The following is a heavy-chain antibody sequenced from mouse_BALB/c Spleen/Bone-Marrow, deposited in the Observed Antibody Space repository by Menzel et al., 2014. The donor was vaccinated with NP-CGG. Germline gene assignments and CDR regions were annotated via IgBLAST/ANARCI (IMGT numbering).Heavy chain of an antibody. V-gene: IGHV1-69*02. CDR3: TRYGNSHYYAVDY. CDR1: GYTFTSYW. J-gene: IGHJ4*01. D-gene: IGHD1-1*01. CDR2: IYPPDTYT. Sequence: QVQLQQSGAELVRPRASVKLSCRASGYTFTSYWINWVKQRPGQGLEWIGNIYPPDTYTNYNQRFKDKATLTVDKSSSTAYMQLSSPTSEDSAVYYCTRYGNSHYYAVDYWGQGTSVTVSS.